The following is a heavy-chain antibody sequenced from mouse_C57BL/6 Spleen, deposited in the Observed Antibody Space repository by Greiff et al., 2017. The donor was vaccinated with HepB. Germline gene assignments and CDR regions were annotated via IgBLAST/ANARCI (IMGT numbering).Heavy chain of an antibody. CDR3: ARHEDGDYYGSSSWFAY. CDR1: GYTFTEYT. CDR2: FYPGSGSI. D-gene: IGHD1-1*01. J-gene: IGHJ3*01. V-gene: IGHV1-62-2*01. Sequence: QVQLQQSGAELVKPGASVKLSCKASGYTFTEYTIHWVKQRSGQGLEWIGWFYPGSGSIKYNEKFKDKATLTADKSSSTVYMELSRLTSEDSAVHFCARHEDGDYYGSSSWFAYWGQGTLVTVSA.